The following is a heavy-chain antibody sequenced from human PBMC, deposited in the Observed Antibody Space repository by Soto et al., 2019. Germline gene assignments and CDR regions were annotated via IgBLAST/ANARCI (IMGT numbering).Heavy chain of an antibody. CDR3: ARDPSKELGMDV. CDR1: GFTVSSNY. CDR2: IYAGGST. V-gene: IGHV3-53*01. D-gene: IGHD1-26*01. J-gene: IGHJ6*02. Sequence: SGGSLRLSCAASGFTVSSNYMSWVRQAPGKGLEWVSIIYAGGSTYYADSVKGRFTISRDNSKNTLYLQMNSLRAEDTAVYYCARDPSKELGMDVWGQGPTVTVYS.